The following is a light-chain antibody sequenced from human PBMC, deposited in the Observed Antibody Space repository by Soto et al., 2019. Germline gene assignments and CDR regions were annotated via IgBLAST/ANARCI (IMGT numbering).Light chain of an antibody. V-gene: IGLV8-61*01. CDR3: VLYMGSGIAV. Sequence: QTVVTQEPSFSVSPGGTVTLTCGLSSGSVSTNYYPSWYQQTPGQAPRTLIYSTNTRSSRVPDRFSGSILGNKAALTITGAQADDESDYYCVLYMGSGIAVFGGGTQLTVL. CDR2: STN. J-gene: IGLJ7*01. CDR1: SGSVSTNYY.